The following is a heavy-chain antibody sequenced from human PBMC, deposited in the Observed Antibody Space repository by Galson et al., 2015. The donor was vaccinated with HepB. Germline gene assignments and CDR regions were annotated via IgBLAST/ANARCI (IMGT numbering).Heavy chain of an antibody. CDR3: ARSLRGGTGATGYFDY. V-gene: IGHV3-33*01. CDR1: GFTFSSYG. J-gene: IGHJ4*02. Sequence: SLRLSCAASGFTFSSYGMHWVRQAPGKGLEWVAVIWYDGSNKYYADSVKGRFTISRDNSKNTLYLQMNSLRAEDTAVYYCARSLRGGTGATGYFDYWGQGTLVTVSS. D-gene: IGHD3-10*01. CDR2: IWYDGSNK.